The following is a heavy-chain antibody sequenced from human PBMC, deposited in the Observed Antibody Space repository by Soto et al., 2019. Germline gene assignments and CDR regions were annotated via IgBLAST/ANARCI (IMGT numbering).Heavy chain of an antibody. J-gene: IGHJ6*02. Sequence: PSETLSLTCTVSGGRMSSSTYYWGWIRQPPGKGLEWIGSIYSDGKTYYNLSLKSRVTISVDTTYNQFSLKVSSVTAADTAVYFCARRGGLFYYSGMDVWGQGTTVTV. V-gene: IGHV4-39*01. D-gene: IGHD3-16*01. CDR2: IYSDGKT. CDR1: GGRMSSSTYY. CDR3: ARRGGLFYYSGMDV.